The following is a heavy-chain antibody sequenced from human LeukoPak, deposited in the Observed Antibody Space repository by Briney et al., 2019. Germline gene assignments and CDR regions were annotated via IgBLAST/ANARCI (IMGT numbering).Heavy chain of an antibody. CDR3: ARDPPGTAVAGYDY. CDR2: MNQDGSEK. V-gene: IGHV3-7*01. Sequence: GGSLRLSCAASGFRFSTYWMSWGRQAPGKGLEWGANMNQDGSEKYYVDSVKGRFTISRDNAKNSLFLQMHSLRAEDTAVYYCARDPPGTAVAGYDYWGQGTLVTVSS. J-gene: IGHJ4*02. CDR1: GFRFSTYW. D-gene: IGHD6-19*01.